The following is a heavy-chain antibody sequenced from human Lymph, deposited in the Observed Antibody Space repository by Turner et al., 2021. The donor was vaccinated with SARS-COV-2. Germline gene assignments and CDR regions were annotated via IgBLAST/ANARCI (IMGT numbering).Heavy chain of an antibody. Sequence: EVQLVETGGGLIQPGGSLRLSCAASGFTVSSNYMSWVRQATRKGLEWVSVIYIGGTTYYADSVKGRFTISRDNSKNTLYLQMNSLRAEDTAVYYCARDLGPLAFDIWGQGTMVTVSS. V-gene: IGHV3-53*02. CDR1: GFTVSSNY. CDR3: ARDLGPLAFDI. J-gene: IGHJ3*02. CDR2: IYIGGTT.